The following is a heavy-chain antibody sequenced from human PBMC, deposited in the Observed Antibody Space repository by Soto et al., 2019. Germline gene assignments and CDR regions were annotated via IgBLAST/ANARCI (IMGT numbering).Heavy chain of an antibody. J-gene: IGHJ3*02. CDR3: ARDIGYAFDI. CDR2: ITIGGGPT. CDR1: GFTFSIYS. V-gene: IGHV3-48*02. Sequence: RLSCAASGFTFSIYSMNWVRQATGKGLEWLSYITIGGGPTYNADSVQCRFTISRDNAKDSLYLQMDSLRDEDTAVYYCARDIGYAFDIWGQGTVVTVSS. D-gene: IGHD2-15*01.